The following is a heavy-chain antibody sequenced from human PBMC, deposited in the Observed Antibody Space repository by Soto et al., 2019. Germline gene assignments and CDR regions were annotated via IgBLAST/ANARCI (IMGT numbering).Heavy chain of an antibody. V-gene: IGHV4-31*03. Sequence: PSETLSLTCTVSGGSISSGGYYWSWIRQHPGKGLEWIGYIYYSGSTYYNPSLKSRVTISVDTSKNQFSLKLSSVTAADTAVYYCASHNSRHYDILTGYSPFDYWGQGTLVTVSS. J-gene: IGHJ4*02. CDR2: IYYSGST. CDR1: GGSISSGGYY. D-gene: IGHD3-9*01. CDR3: ASHNSRHYDILTGYSPFDY.